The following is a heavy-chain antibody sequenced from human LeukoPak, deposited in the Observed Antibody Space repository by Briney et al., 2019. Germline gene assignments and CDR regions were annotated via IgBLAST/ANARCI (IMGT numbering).Heavy chain of an antibody. J-gene: IGHJ4*02. CDR2: ISGSGAST. V-gene: IGHV3-23*01. CDR1: GFTFSDYA. D-gene: IGHD2-2*02. CDR3: ARGLGYCSSTSCFTDY. Sequence: GGSLRLSCAASGFTFSDYAMTWVRQAPGKGLQWVSGISGSGASTYYGDSVKGRFIISRDNSKNTLYLQIDSLRAEDTAVYYCARGLGYCSSTSCFTDYWGQGTLVTVSS.